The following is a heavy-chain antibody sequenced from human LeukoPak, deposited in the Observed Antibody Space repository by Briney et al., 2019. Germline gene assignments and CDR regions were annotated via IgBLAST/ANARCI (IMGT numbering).Heavy chain of an antibody. Sequence: SQTLSLTCTVSGDSISSGSYYWSWIRQPAGKGLEWIGRIYTSGSTNYNPSLKSRVTISVDTSKNQFSLKLSSVTAADTAVYYCARDHRETTVTRHVYYYMDVWGKGTTVTVSS. CDR1: GDSISSGSYY. CDR3: ARDHRETTVTRHVYYYMDV. V-gene: IGHV4-61*02. CDR2: IYTSGST. J-gene: IGHJ6*03. D-gene: IGHD4-11*01.